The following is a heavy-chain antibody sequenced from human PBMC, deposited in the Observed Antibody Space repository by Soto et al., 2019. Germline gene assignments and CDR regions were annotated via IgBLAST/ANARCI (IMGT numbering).Heavy chain of an antibody. V-gene: IGHV4-31*11. J-gene: IGHJ4*02. CDR2: IYHTGGT. D-gene: IGHD3-3*01. CDR3: ARVEAGHDLFDL. Sequence: PSETLSLTCAVSGGSITSGGYYWSWVRQHPGKGLEWIGYIYHTGGTYYNPFLESRVYISVDTSKNQFSLKMSSLTAADTAIFYCARVEAGHDLFDLWGQGILVTVSS. CDR1: GGSITSGGYY.